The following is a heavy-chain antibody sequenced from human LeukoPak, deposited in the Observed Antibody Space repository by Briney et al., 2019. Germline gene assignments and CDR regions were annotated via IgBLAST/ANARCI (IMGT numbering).Heavy chain of an antibody. CDR2: INHSGST. J-gene: IGHJ5*02. CDR1: GGSFSGYY. V-gene: IGHV4-34*01. CDR3: ARAELIVVVPAASTWFDP. D-gene: IGHD2-2*01. Sequence: SETLSLTCAVYGGSFSGYYWSWIRQPPGKGLEWIGEINHSGSTNYNPSLKGRVTISVDTSKNQFSLKLSSVTAADTAVYYCARAELIVVVPAASTWFDPWGQGTLVTVSS.